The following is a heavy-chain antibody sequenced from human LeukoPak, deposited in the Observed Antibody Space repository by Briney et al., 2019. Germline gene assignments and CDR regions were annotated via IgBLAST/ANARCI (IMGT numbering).Heavy chain of an antibody. V-gene: IGHV3-21*01. CDR1: GFTFSSYS. CDR3: ARDGYSYGDGTFDY. CDR2: ISSSSSYI. Sequence: PGGSLRLSCAASGFTFSSYSMNWVRQAPGKGLEWVSSISSSSSYIYYADSVKGRFTISRDNAKNTLYLQMNSLRAEDTAVYYCARDGYSYGDGTFDYWGQGTLVTVSS. D-gene: IGHD5-18*01. J-gene: IGHJ4*02.